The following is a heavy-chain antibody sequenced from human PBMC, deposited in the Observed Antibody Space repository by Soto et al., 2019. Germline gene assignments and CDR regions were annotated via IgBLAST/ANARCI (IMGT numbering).Heavy chain of an antibody. CDR3: ARKSSSSSWFDP. CDR1: GYTFFNYG. V-gene: IGHV1-18*01. Sequence: ASVKVSCKASGYTFFNYGISWVRQAPGQGLEWMGWISGYNGNTNYAQKFQARVTMTTDTSTTTAYMELRSLRSDGAAFYYCARKSSSSSWFDPWGQGTLVTVSS. CDR2: ISGYNGNT. D-gene: IGHD6-6*01. J-gene: IGHJ5*02.